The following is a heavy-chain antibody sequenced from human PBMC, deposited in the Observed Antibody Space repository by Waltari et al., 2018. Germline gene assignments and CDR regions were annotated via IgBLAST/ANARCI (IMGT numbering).Heavy chain of an antibody. CDR1: GFTFSSYG. J-gene: IGHJ6*03. CDR2: IWYDGSNK. D-gene: IGHD6-19*01. V-gene: IGHV3-33*06. CDR3: VKKGIAVADAPYFMDV. Sequence: QVQLVESGGGVVQPGRSLRLSCAASGFTFSSYGMHWVRQAPGKGLEWVAVIWYDGSNKYYADSVKGRFTISRDNSKNTLYLQMNSLRAEDTAVYYCVKKGIAVADAPYFMDVWGKGTTVTVSS.